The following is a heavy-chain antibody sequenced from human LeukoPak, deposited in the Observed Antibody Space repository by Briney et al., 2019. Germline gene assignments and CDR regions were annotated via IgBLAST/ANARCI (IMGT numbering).Heavy chain of an antibody. Sequence: SGGSLRLSCAASGWTFSKYSMTWVRQAPGKGLEWVSFIDTSSTTMYYTDSVKGRFTISRDNAKNSLYLQMNSLKVEDTAIYYCARDNWVDCWGHGTLVTVSS. J-gene: IGHJ5*01. CDR3: ARDNWVDC. V-gene: IGHV3-48*04. CDR2: IDTSSTTM. CDR1: GWTFSKYS.